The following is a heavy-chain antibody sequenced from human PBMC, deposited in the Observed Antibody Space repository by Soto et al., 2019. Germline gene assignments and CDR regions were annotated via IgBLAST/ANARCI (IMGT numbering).Heavy chain of an antibody. CDR2: INLSAGST. D-gene: IGHD3-9*01. Sequence: ASVKVSCKASGHTFTSYYMHWVRQAPGQGLEWMGIINLSAGSTSYAQKFQGRVTITRDTSTSTVYMDMSSLRSEDTAVYYCARRDPDILTTYSYSMDVWGQGTTVTVSS. CDR3: ARRDPDILTTYSYSMDV. V-gene: IGHV1-46*01. CDR1: GHTFTSYY. J-gene: IGHJ6*02.